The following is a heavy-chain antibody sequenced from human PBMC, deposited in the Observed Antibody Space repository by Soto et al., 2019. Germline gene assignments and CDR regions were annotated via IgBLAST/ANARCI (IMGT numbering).Heavy chain of an antibody. CDR1: GGSISSSNYY. V-gene: IGHV4-39*01. CDR3: ASMGDFWSGPGELDP. D-gene: IGHD3-3*01. J-gene: IGHJ5*02. Sequence: QLQLRESGPGLVKPSETLSLTCTVSGGSISSSNYYWAWIRQSPGKGLEWIGSVYYNGFTYYNPSLKSRVTISVDTSKNQFSLKLTSVTAADTAVYYCASMGDFWSGPGELDPWGQGTLVTVSS. CDR2: VYYNGFT.